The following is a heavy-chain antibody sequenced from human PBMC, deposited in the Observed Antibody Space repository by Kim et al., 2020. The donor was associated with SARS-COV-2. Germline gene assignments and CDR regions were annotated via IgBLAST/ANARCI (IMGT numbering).Heavy chain of an antibody. Sequence: ASVKVSCKASGYTFTSYYMHWVRQAPGQGLEWMGIINPSGGSTSYAQKFQGRVTMTRDTSTSTVYMELSSLRSEDTAVYYCATDQNMIVVPPSYFDYWGQGTLVTVSS. CDR2: INPSGGST. J-gene: IGHJ4*02. D-gene: IGHD3-22*01. V-gene: IGHV1-46*01. CDR3: ATDQNMIVVPPSYFDY. CDR1: GYTFTSYY.